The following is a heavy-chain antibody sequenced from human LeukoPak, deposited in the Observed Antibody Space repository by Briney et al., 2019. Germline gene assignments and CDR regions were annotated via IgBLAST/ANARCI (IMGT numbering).Heavy chain of an antibody. D-gene: IGHD3-22*01. CDR3: ARSTYHYDSSGYYYYLDY. V-gene: IGHV4-31*03. Sequence: PSETLSLTCTVSDGSFSRSGYYWSWNRQHPGKGLAWIGNIYYSGSTYYNPSLKSRITISVDTSKNQFSLKLNSVTAADTAVYYCARSTYHYDSSGYYYYLDYWGQGTLVAVSS. CDR1: DGSFSRSGYY. CDR2: IYYSGST. J-gene: IGHJ4*02.